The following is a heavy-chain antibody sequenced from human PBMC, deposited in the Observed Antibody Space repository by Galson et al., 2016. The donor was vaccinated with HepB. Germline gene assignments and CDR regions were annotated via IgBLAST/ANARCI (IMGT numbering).Heavy chain of an antibody. CDR1: GFPLKDAW. J-gene: IGHJ4*02. D-gene: IGHD1-14*01. CDR3: TTLITVDVHADY. CDR2: IRTKSEGGTT. Sequence: SLRLSCAASGFPLKDAWMSWVRQAPDKGLEWIGLIRTKSEGGTTHYAASLKGRFTISRDDSENTLHLQMNSLQTEDTAVYYCTTLITVDVHADYWGQGTLVTVSS. V-gene: IGHV3-15*01.